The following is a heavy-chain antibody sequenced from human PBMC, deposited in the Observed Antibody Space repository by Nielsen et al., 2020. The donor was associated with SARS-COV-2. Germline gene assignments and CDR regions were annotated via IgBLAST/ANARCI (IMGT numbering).Heavy chain of an antibody. CDR2: ISGGSSTK. Sequence: GGSLRLSCAASGLSFSSYSMNWVRQAPGKGLEWVSYISGGSSTKYYADSVKGRFTISRDNAKNSLYLQMNSLRAEDTAVYYCARPTFPAGYYQFGLDVWGQGTTVTVSS. J-gene: IGHJ6*02. CDR3: ARPTFPAGYYQFGLDV. V-gene: IGHV3-48*01. CDR1: GLSFSSYS. D-gene: IGHD2/OR15-2a*01.